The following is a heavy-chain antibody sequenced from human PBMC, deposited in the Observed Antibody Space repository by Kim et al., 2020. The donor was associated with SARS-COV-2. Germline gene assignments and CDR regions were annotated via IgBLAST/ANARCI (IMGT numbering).Heavy chain of an antibody. CDR1: GGTFSSYA. CDR3: ARDRYDSSGYYYEDY. J-gene: IGHJ4*02. D-gene: IGHD3-22*01. V-gene: IGHV1-69*04. CDR2: IIPILGIA. Sequence: SVKVSCKASGGTFSSYAISWVRQALGQGLEWMGRIIPILGIANYAQKFQGRVTITADKSTSTAYMELSSLRSEDTAVYYCARDRYDSSGYYYEDYWGQG.